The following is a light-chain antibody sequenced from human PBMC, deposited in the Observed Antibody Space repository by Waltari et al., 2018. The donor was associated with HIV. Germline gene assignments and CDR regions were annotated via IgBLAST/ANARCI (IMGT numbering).Light chain of an antibody. CDR2: SNN. J-gene: IGLJ2*01. Sequence: QSVLSQPPSTSGTPGQRVTLYCSGGSPKIGRHTVHWYKQLPGPAPKLLIYSNNHRPSGVPDRFSGSKSGTSASLDISGLQSEDEADYYCATWDDRMNGVVFGGGTKLTVL. V-gene: IGLV1-44*01. CDR3: ATWDDRMNGVV. CDR1: SPKIGRHT.